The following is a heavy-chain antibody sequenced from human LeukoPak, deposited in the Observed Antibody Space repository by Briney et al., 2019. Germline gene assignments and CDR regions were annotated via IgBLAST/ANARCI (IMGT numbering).Heavy chain of an antibody. CDR2: ISASNGYT. D-gene: IGHD3-3*01. J-gene: IGHJ6*03. CDR3: ARAPIIPTSYYYYYYMDV. Sequence: ASVKVSCKTSGYTFTNYGVSWVRQAPGQGLGWMGWISASNGYTNYAQKLQGRITMTTDTSTSTAYMELRSLRSDDTAVYYCARAPIIPTSYYYYYYMDVWGEGTTVTVSS. CDR1: GYTFTNYG. V-gene: IGHV1-18*01.